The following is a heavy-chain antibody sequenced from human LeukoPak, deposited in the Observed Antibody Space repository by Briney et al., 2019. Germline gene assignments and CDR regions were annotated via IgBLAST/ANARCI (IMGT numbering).Heavy chain of an antibody. Sequence: SETLSLTCAVYGGSFSGYYWSWIRQPPGKGLEWVGDIYYRGSTNYNPSLKSRVTISVDTSKNQFSLKLSSVTAADTAVYYCARGYCSGSSCYRGSATDYYYYYMDVWGKGTTVTVSS. CDR2: IYYRGST. D-gene: IGHD2-15*01. V-gene: IGHV4-59*01. J-gene: IGHJ6*03. CDR1: GGSFSGYY. CDR3: ARGYCSGSSCYRGSATDYYYYYMDV.